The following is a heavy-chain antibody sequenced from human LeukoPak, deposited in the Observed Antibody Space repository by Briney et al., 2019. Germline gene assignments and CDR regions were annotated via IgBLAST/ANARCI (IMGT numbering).Heavy chain of an antibody. D-gene: IGHD2-15*01. Sequence: GGSLRLSCAASGFTVSSNYMSWVRQAPGKGLEWVSVIYSGGSTYYAESVKGRFPISRDNSKNTLYLQMNSLRAEDTAVYYCARAVAGTVSVFDYWGQGTLVTVSS. J-gene: IGHJ4*02. CDR1: GFTVSSNY. CDR2: IYSGGST. V-gene: IGHV3-66*01. CDR3: ARAVAGTVSVFDY.